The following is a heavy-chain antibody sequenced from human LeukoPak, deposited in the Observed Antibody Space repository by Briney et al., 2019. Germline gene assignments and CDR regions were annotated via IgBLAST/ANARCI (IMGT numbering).Heavy chain of an antibody. J-gene: IGHJ4*02. V-gene: IGHV3-13*01. Sequence: PGGSLRLSCAASGFTFSSYDMHWVRHATGKGLEWVSAIGTAGDTYYPGSVKGRFTISRENAKNSLYLQMNSLRAGDTAVYYCARGRMVLPRDSSGGFDYWGQGTLVTVSS. CDR2: IGTAGDT. CDR1: GFTFSSYD. D-gene: IGHD3-22*01. CDR3: ARGRMVLPRDSSGGFDY.